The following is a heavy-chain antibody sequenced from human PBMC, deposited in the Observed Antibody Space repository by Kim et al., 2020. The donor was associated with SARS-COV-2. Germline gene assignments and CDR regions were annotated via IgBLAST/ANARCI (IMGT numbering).Heavy chain of an antibody. CDR1: GGSISSYY. V-gene: IGHV4-59*01. Sequence: SETLSLTCTVSGGSISSYYWSWIRQPPGKGLEWIGYIYYSGSTNYNPSLKSRVTISVDTSKNQFSLKLSSVTAADTAVYYCARESRITMVRGVRGGWFDPWGQGTLVTVSS. CDR3: ARESRITMVRGVRGGWFDP. J-gene: IGHJ5*02. D-gene: IGHD3-10*01. CDR2: IYYSGST.